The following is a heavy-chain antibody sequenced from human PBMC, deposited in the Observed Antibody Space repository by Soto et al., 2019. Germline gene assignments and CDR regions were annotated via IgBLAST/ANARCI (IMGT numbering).Heavy chain of an antibody. V-gene: IGHV5-51*01. CDR1: GYSFTNYW. D-gene: IGHD2-2*01. CDR2: IYPGDSDT. J-gene: IGHJ6*02. CDR3: ARRRQXCTSKICLAHYYYTLDV. Sequence: GESLKISCKATGYSFTNYWIGWVRQMPGKGLEWMGTIYPGDSDTRYGPAFEGRVTISADKSITTAYLQWSSLKASDTAVYFCARRRQXCTSKICLAHYYYTLDVWGQGTTVTVSS.